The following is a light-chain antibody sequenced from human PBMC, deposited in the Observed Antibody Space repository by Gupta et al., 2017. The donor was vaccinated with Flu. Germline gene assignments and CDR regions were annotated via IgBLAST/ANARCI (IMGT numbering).Light chain of an antibody. V-gene: IGLV2-11*01. CDR1: SSDVGAYNY. CDR2: DVT. CDR3: CSFGAASF. J-gene: IGLJ2*01. Sequence: QSALTQARPVSGSPGPSVAISCTGTSSDVGAYNYVSWYQQLPGKAPKLIIYDVTKRTSGVPDRFTGSKSGNTASLTISGLQPEDEADYHCCSFGAASFFGGGTKLTVL.